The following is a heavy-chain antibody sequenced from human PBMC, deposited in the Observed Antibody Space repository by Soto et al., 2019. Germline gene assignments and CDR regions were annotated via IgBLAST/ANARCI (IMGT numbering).Heavy chain of an antibody. CDR2: INHSGTT. D-gene: IGHD1-26*01. J-gene: IGHJ6*02. Sequence: SETLSLTCAVNGGSFSGYYWSWIRQPPGKGLEWIGGINHSGTTNYNPSLKSRVTISVDTSKNQFSLKLTSVTAADAAVYYCAGLRELWPGAYYYYCGMDVWGQGTTVTVSS. CDR1: GGSFSGYY. CDR3: AGLRELWPGAYYYYCGMDV. V-gene: IGHV4-34*01.